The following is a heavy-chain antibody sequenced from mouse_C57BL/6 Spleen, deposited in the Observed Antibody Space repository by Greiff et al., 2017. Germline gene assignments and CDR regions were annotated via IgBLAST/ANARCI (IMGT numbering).Heavy chain of an antibody. Sequence: DVMLVESGEGLVKPGGSLKLSCAASGFTFSSYAMSWVRQTPEKRLGWVAYISSGGDYIYYADTVKGRFTISRDNARNTLYLQMSSLKSEDTAMYYCTRVDYYGSSCDYWGQGTTLTVSS. CDR1: GFTFSSYA. J-gene: IGHJ2*01. CDR2: ISSGGDYI. V-gene: IGHV5-9-1*02. D-gene: IGHD1-1*01. CDR3: TRVDYYGSSCDY.